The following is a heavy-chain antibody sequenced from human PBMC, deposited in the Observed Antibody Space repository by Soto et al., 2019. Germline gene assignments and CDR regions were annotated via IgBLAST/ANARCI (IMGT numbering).Heavy chain of an antibody. J-gene: IGHJ4*02. CDR2: ISSSSSAI. CDR3: AREQYYYDSTGYYFIDY. CDR1: GFTFSSHS. D-gene: IGHD3-22*01. Sequence: GGSLRLSCAASGFTFSSHSMNWVRQAPGKGLEWVSYISSSSSAIYYADSVKGRFTISRDNAKSSPFLQMNSLREEDTAVYYCAREQYYYDSTGYYFIDYWGQGTLVTVSS. V-gene: IGHV3-48*02.